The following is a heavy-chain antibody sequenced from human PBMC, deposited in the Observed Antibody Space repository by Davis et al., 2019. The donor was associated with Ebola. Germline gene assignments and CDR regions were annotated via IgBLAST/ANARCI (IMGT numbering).Heavy chain of an antibody. Sequence: MPSETLSLTCAVYGGSFSGYYWSWIRQPPGKGLEWIGEINHSGSTNYNPSLKSRVTISVDTSKNQFSLKLSSVTAADTAVYYCARSIAVAYFDYWGQGTLVTVSA. CDR2: INHSGST. J-gene: IGHJ4*02. D-gene: IGHD6-19*01. CDR1: GGSFSGYY. CDR3: ARSIAVAYFDY. V-gene: IGHV4-34*01.